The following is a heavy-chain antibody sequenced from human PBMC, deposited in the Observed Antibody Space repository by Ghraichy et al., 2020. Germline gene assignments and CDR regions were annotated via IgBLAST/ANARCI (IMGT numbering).Heavy chain of an antibody. V-gene: IGHV4-34*01. CDR1: GGSFSGYY. CDR3: ARRGGSSSSFDY. J-gene: IGHJ4*02. CDR2: INHSGST. D-gene: IGHD6-6*01. Sequence: SETLSLTCAVYGGSFSGYYWSWIRQPPGKGLEWIGEINHSGSTNYNPSLKSRVTISVDTSKNQFSLKLSSVTAADTAVYYCARRGGSSSSFDYWGQGTLVTVSS.